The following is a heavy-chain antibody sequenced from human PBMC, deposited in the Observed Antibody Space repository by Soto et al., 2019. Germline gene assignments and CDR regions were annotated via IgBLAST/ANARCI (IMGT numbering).Heavy chain of an antibody. J-gene: IGHJ4*02. CDR1: GGSFSGYY. V-gene: IGHV4-34*01. CDR2: INHSGST. D-gene: IGHD5-18*01. CDR3: ARGLRDTAMIYFDY. Sequence: SETLSLTCAVYGGSFSGYYWSWIRQPPGKGLEWIGEINHSGSTNYNPSLKSRVTISVDTSKNQFSLKLSSVTAADTAVYYCARGLRDTAMIYFDYWGQGTLVTVSS.